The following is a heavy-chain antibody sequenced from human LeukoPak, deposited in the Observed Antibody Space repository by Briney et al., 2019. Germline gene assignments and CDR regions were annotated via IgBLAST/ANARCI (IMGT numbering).Heavy chain of an antibody. J-gene: IGHJ4*02. V-gene: IGHV1-18*01. CDR3: ASSNPPYNWNDVGLDY. CDR2: ISAYNGNT. D-gene: IGHD1-20*01. CDR1: GYTFTSYG. Sequence: ASVKVSCKASGYTFTSYGISWVRQAPGQGLEWMGWISAYNGNTNYAQKLQGRATMTTDTSTSTAYMELRSLRSDDTAVYYCASSNPPYNWNDVGLDYWGQGTLVTVSS.